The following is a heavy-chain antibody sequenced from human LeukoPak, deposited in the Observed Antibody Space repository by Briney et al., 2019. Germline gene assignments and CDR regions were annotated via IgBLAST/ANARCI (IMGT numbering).Heavy chain of an antibody. Sequence: ASMKVSFNASGYTFISYYMHWVRHAPGQGLEWMGIIKPSGGSTSYGHKFQGRATMTGVSLTSTGYIEVSSLGSEGTAVYWSGRSRLLLDYWGQGTLVTVSS. J-gene: IGHJ4*02. D-gene: IGHD2-21*02. CDR3: GRSRLLLDY. CDR2: IKPSGGST. V-gene: IGHV1-46*01. CDR1: GYTFISYY.